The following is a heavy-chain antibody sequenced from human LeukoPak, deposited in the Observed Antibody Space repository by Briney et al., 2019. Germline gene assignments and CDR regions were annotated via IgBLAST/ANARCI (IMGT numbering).Heavy chain of an antibody. J-gene: IGHJ4*02. Sequence: GGSLRLSCAASGFTFSSYWMSWVRQAPGKGLEWVANIKQDGSEKYYVDSVKGRFTISRDNAKISLYLQMNSLRAEDTAVYYCARGLPGYSSGWFDYWGQGALVTVSS. CDR2: IKQDGSEK. D-gene: IGHD6-19*01. CDR1: GFTFSSYW. CDR3: ARGLPGYSSGWFDY. V-gene: IGHV3-7*04.